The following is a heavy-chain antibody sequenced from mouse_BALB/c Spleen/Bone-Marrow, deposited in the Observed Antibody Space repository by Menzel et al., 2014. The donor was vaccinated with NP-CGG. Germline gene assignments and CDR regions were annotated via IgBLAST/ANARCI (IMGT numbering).Heavy chain of an antibody. CDR1: GYTFTNFW. CDR3: ARYDYAMDY. J-gene: IGHJ4*01. V-gene: IGHV1S41*01. CDR2: IAPGSGTT. Sequence: DLVKPGASVKLSCKASGYTFTNFWINWIKPRPGQGLEWIGRIAPGSGTTYYNEMFKGKATLTVDTPSSTAYIQLSSLSSEDSAVYFCARYDYAMDYWGQGTSVTVSS. D-gene: IGHD2-3*01.